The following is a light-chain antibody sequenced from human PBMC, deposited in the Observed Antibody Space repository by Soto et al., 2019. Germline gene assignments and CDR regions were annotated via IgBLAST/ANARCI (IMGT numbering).Light chain of an antibody. J-gene: IGLJ1*01. CDR1: STNIGSSS. V-gene: IGLV2-18*01. CDR2: EVN. Sequence: LTQPPSVSGTPGQTVTITCSGSSTNIGSSSVKWYQQFPGAAPRLIIYEVNNRPSGVPDRFSGSKSGNTASLTISGLQAEDDAEYYCSLYTTDSTYVFGTGTKVTVL. CDR3: SLYTTDSTYV.